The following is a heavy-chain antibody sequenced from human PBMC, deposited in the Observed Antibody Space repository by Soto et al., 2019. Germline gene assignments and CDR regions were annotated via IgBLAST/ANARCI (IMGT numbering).Heavy chain of an antibody. Sequence: EVQLVESGGGLVQPGGSLKLSCAASRFTFSASGMHWVRQASGKGLEWVSRIRSKANNYATAYAASVKGRFTVSRDDSKNTAYLQLDSLETEDTAVYYCTRQYVDDYNSFDSWGQGTLVTVSS. V-gene: IGHV3-73*01. CDR2: IRSKANNYAT. CDR1: RFTFSASG. J-gene: IGHJ4*02. CDR3: TRQYVDDYNSFDS. D-gene: IGHD4-4*01.